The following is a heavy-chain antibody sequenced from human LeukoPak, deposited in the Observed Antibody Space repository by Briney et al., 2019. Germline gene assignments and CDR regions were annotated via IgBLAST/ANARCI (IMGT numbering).Heavy chain of an antibody. CDR1: GFTFSSYW. Sequence: PGGSLRLSCAASGFTFSSYWMHWVRQAPGKGLEWVANIKQDGTDRYYVDSVKGRFTISRDNAKNSLHLQMNRLRAEDTAVYYCARAGERDGYNPLAYWGQGTLVTVSS. D-gene: IGHD5-24*01. CDR3: ARAGERDGYNPLAY. J-gene: IGHJ4*02. V-gene: IGHV3-7*01. CDR2: IKQDGTDR.